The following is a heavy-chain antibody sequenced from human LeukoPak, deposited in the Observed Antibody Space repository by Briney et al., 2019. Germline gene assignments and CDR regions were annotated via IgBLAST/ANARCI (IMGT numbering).Heavy chain of an antibody. J-gene: IGHJ6*03. CDR1: GGSISSSSYY. CDR3: AREKPDYYYYYMDV. Sequence: TTSETLSLTCTVSGGSISSSSYYWGWIRQPPGKGLEWIGSIYYSGSTYYNPSLKSRFTISVDTSKNQFSLKLSSVAAADTAVYYCAREKPDYYYYYMDVWGKGTTVTVSS. CDR2: IYYSGST. D-gene: IGHD1-14*01. V-gene: IGHV4-39*07.